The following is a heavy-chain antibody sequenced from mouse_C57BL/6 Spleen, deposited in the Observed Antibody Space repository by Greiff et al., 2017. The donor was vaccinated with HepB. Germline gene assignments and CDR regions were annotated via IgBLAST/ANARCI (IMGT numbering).Heavy chain of an antibody. CDR2: INPNYGTT. Sequence: VQLQQSGPELVKPGASVKISCKASGYSFTDCNMNWVKQSNGKSLEWIGVINPNYGTTSYNQKFKGKATLTVDQSSSTAYMQLNSLTSEDSAVYYCATYGNYAFWYFDVWGTGTTVTVSS. D-gene: IGHD2-1*01. CDR3: ATYGNYAFWYFDV. CDR1: GYSFTDCN. J-gene: IGHJ1*03. V-gene: IGHV1-39*01.